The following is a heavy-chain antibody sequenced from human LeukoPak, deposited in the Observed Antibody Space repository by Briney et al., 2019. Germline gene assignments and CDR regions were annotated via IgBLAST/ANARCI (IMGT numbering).Heavy chain of an antibody. CDR2: ISHSGST. V-gene: IGHV4-34*01. D-gene: IGHD3-10*01. CDR1: GGSFSGYY. J-gene: IGHJ4*02. Sequence: PSETLSLTCAVYGGSFSGYYWSWIRQPPGKGLEWIGEISHSGSTNYNPSLKSRVTISVDTSKNQFSLKLSSVTAADTAVYYCARGKFYGSGSPQESDYWGQGTLVTVSS. CDR3: ARGKFYGSGSPQESDY.